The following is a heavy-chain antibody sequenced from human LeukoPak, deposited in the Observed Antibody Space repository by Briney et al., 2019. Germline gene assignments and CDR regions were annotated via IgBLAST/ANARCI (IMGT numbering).Heavy chain of an antibody. J-gene: IGHJ4*02. CDR2: ISAYNGNT. D-gene: IGHD6-19*01. CDR3: ARDLYSSGWSLADY. CDR1: GYTFTSYG. Sequence: ASVKVSCKASGYTFTSYGISWVRRAPGQGREWMGWISAYNGNTNYAQKLQGRVTMTTDTSTSTAYMELRSLRSDDTAVYYCARDLYSSGWSLADYWGQGTLVTVSS. V-gene: IGHV1-18*01.